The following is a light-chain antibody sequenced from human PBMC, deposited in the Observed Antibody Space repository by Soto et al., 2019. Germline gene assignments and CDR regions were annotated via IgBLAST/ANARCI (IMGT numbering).Light chain of an antibody. V-gene: IGLV2-14*01. J-gene: IGLJ1*01. CDR1: SSDVGGYNY. CDR2: DVS. CDR3: SSYTSSTTIV. Sequence: QSVLTQPASVSGSPGQSITISCTGTSSDVGGYNYVSWYQQHPGEAPKLMIYDVSNRPSGVSNRFSGSKSGNTASLTISGLQAEDEADYSCSSYTSSTTIVFGTGTKVTVL.